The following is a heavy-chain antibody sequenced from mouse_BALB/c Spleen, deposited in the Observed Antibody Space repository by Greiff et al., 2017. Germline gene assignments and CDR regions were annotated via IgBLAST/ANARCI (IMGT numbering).Heavy chain of an antibody. Sequence: EVKLVESGGGLVKPGGSLKLSCAASGFTFSSYAMSWVRQTPEKRLEWVASISSGGSTYYPDSVKGRFTISRDNARNILYLQMSSLRSEDTAMYYCAREDYGSSWGYFDVWGAGTTVTVSS. CDR3: AREDYGSSWGYFDV. CDR2: ISSGGST. D-gene: IGHD1-1*01. V-gene: IGHV5-6-5*01. J-gene: IGHJ1*01. CDR1: GFTFSSYA.